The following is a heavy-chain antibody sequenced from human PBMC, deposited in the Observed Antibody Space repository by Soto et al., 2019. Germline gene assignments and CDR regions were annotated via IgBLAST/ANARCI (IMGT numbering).Heavy chain of an antibody. CDR3: ARYYSDSSGYYPYYFDH. D-gene: IGHD3-22*01. J-gene: IGHJ4*02. CDR2: IWYDGSNK. CDR1: GFTFGSYG. Sequence: LRLSCAASGFTFGSYGMHWVRQTPGKGLEWVAVIWYDGSNKYYADSVKGRFTISRDNSKNTLYLQINSLRAEDTAVYYCARYYSDSSGYYPYYFDHWGQGTLVTVSS. V-gene: IGHV3-33*01.